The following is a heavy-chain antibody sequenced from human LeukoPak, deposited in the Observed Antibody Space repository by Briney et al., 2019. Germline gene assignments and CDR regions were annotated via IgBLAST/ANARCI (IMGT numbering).Heavy chain of an antibody. CDR2: INPSGGST. V-gene: IGHV1-46*01. Sequence: ASVKVSCKASGYTFTSYYMHWVRQAPGQGLEWMGIINPSGGSTSYAQKFQGRVTMTEDTSTDTAYMELSSLRSEDTAVYYCATIEGHTDPRALIWFGDTGYYFDYWGQGTLVTVSS. CDR1: GYTFTSYY. D-gene: IGHD3-10*01. CDR3: ATIEGHTDPRALIWFGDTGYYFDY. J-gene: IGHJ4*02.